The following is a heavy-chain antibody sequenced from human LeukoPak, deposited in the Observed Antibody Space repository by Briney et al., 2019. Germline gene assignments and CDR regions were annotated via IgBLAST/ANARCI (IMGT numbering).Heavy chain of an antibody. D-gene: IGHD1-26*01. V-gene: IGHV3-23*01. CDR3: AKDRAPYGGSDNNWFDP. J-gene: IGHJ5*02. Sequence: PGRSPRLSCTASGLTFKLSAMTSVRQPPGKGLEWVSGIGGSGDGTHYTHSVKGRFTISRDNTKNTLYLQLNTLRAQDTAAYHCAKDRAPYGGSDNNWFDPLGQGTLVSVSS. CDR2: IGGSGDGT. CDR1: GLTFKLSA.